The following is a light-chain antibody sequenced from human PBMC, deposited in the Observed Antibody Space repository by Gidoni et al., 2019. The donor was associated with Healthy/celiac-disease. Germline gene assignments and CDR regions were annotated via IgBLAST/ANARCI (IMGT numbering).Light chain of an antibody. Sequence: QSALTQPASVSGSPGQSITISCTGTSSDVGGYNYVSWYQQHPGKAPKLMLYDVSNRPSGVSNRFSGSKSGNTASLTISGLQAEDVADYYCSSYTSSSTLVVFGGGTKLPVL. CDR3: SSYTSSSTLVV. V-gene: IGLV2-14*01. J-gene: IGLJ2*01. CDR1: SSDVGGYNY. CDR2: DVS.